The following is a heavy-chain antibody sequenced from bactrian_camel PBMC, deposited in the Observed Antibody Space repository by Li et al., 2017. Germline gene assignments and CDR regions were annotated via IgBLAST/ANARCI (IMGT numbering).Heavy chain of an antibody. D-gene: IGHD7*01. Sequence: VQLVESGGGSVQAGGSLRLSCAGSGYRYSSYCMGWFRQAPGKDYEGVASLDPFHGATNYADFVKGRFTISRDSAKKTLYLQMNSLKPDDSAVYYCAASRIRWNCGGLRDSSYYLWGQGTQVTVS. CDR2: LDPFHGAT. V-gene: IGHV3S6*01. CDR1: GYRYSSYC. J-gene: IGHJ4*01. CDR3: AASRIRWNCGGLRDSSYYL.